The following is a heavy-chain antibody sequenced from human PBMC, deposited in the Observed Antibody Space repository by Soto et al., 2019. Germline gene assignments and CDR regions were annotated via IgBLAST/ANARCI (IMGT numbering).Heavy chain of an antibody. V-gene: IGHV3-48*01. Sequence: GGSLRLSCAASGFTFSSYSMNWVRQAPGKGLEWVSYISSSSSTIYYADSVKGRFTISRDNAKNSLYLQMNSLRAEDTAVYYCARDSLDYIWGSYRHDAFDIWGQGTMVTVSS. CDR2: ISSSSSTI. D-gene: IGHD3-16*02. CDR1: GFTFSSYS. J-gene: IGHJ3*02. CDR3: ARDSLDYIWGSYRHDAFDI.